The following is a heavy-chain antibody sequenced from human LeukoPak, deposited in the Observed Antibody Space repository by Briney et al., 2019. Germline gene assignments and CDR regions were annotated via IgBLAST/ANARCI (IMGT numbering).Heavy chain of an antibody. J-gene: IGHJ2*01. Sequence: GGSLRLSCAASGFIFSDYWMSWVRQAPGRGLEWVANIKHDGSEIYYLDSVKGRFTISRDNAKASLYLQMYGLRVDDSAVYYCATEYCTDKGNFDLWGRGTLVTVSS. CDR1: GFIFSDYW. CDR3: ATEYCTDKGNFDL. CDR2: IKHDGSEI. V-gene: IGHV3-7*02. D-gene: IGHD2/OR15-2a*01.